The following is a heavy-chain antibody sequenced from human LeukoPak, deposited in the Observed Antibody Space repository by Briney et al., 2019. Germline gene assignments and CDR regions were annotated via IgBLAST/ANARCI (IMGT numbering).Heavy chain of an antibody. J-gene: IGHJ4*02. CDR3: AKDQAPYYYDSSGYYCYFDY. Sequence: PGGSLRLSCAASGFTFSSYAMSWVRQAPGKGLEWVSAISGSGGSTYYADSVKGRFTISRDNPKNTLYLQMNSLRAEDTAVYYCAKDQAPYYYDSSGYYCYFDYWGQGTLVTVSS. CDR2: ISGSGGST. D-gene: IGHD3-22*01. CDR1: GFTFSSYA. V-gene: IGHV3-23*01.